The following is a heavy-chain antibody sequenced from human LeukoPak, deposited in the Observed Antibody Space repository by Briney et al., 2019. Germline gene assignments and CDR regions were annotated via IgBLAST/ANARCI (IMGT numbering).Heavy chain of an antibody. J-gene: IGHJ4*02. Sequence: SETLSLTCTVSGGSISSYYWSWIRQPPGKGLEWIGYIYYSGSTNYNPSLKSRVTISVDTSKNQFSLKMSSVTAADTAVYYCARLGDYSNYVVDYWGQGTLVTVSS. CDR3: ARLGDYSNYVVDY. CDR2: IYYSGST. CDR1: GGSISSYY. V-gene: IGHV4-59*08. D-gene: IGHD4-11*01.